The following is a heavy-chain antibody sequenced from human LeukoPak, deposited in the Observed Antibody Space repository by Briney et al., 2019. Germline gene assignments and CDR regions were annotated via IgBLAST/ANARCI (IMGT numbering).Heavy chain of an antibody. CDR1: GISLSNYA. D-gene: IGHD5-12*01. CDR3: ARESGYSGYGDAFDI. Sequence: PGGSLRLSCVVSGISLSNYAMTWVRQAPGKGLEWVSYISERGGSTTYADSVKGRFTISRDNAKNSLYLQMNSLRAEDTAVYYCARESGYSGYGDAFDIWGQGTMVTVSS. CDR2: ISERGGST. J-gene: IGHJ3*02. V-gene: IGHV3-23*01.